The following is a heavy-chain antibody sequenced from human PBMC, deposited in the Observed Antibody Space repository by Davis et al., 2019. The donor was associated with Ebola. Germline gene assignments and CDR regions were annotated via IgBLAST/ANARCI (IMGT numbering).Heavy chain of an antibody. CDR1: GFTFSNSS. V-gene: IGHV3-21*01. CDR2: ISSSSTYI. D-gene: IGHD3-3*01. CDR3: ARDFSERLLEWLFPDY. J-gene: IGHJ4*02. Sequence: GESLKISCAASGFTFSNSSMNWVRQAPGKGLEWVSSISSSSTYIYYADSVKGRFSISRDNAKNSLYLQMNSLRAEDTAVYYCARDFSERLLEWLFPDYWGQGTLLTVSS.